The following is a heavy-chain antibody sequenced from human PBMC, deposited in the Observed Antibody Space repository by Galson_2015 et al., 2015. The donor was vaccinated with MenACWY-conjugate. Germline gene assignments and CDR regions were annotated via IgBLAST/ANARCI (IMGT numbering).Heavy chain of an antibody. V-gene: IGHV3-53*01. J-gene: IGHJ4*02. CDR2: LYDDGTS. D-gene: IGHD2-21*01. CDR3: AKIVRHPVGPYFDS. CDR1: GFSVTSHF. Sequence: SLRLSCAASGFSVTSHFMGWVRQAPGKGLEWVALLYDDGTSRYADSVKGRFTISRDTLRNSLSLQMHCLRAEDTAMYFCAKIVRHPVGPYFDSWGQGTLVLVSS.